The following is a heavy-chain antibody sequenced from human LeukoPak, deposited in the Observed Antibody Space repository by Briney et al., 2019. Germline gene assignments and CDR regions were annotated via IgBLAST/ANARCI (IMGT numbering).Heavy chain of an antibody. CDR2: IAHDGSQT. Sequence: GGSLRLSCAASRFIFSNYVMHWVRQAPGKGLEWVAVIAHDGSQTYYSDSVKGRFTISRDNSKNTLYLQMSSLRAEDTAVYFCAKDGGSNSYWYFDLWGRGTLVTVSS. CDR1: RFIFSNYV. J-gene: IGHJ2*01. V-gene: IGHV3-30*04. CDR3: AKDGGSNSYWYFDL. D-gene: IGHD1-26*01.